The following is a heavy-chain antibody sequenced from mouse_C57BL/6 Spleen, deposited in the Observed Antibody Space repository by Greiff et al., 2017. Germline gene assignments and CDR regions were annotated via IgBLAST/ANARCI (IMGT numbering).Heavy chain of an antibody. D-gene: IGHD1-1*01. CDR2: INPNNGGT. V-gene: IGHV1-26*01. CDR1: GYTFTDYY. Sequence: EVQRVESGPELVKPGASVKISCKASGYTFTDYYMNWVKQSHGKSLEWIGDINPNNGGTSYNQKFKGKATLTVDKSSSTAYMELRSLTSEDSAVYYCARGYYGSSYAWFAYWGQGTLVTVSA. CDR3: ARGYYGSSYAWFAY. J-gene: IGHJ3*01.